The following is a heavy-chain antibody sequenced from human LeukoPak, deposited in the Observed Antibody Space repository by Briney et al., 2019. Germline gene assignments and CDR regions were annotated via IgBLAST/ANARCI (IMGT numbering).Heavy chain of an antibody. Sequence: GGSLRLSCADSGFTFDDYGMSWVRQAPGKGLEWVSGINWNGGRIGYADSVKGRFTISRDNAKNSVYLQMNSLRAEDTALYHCARDGGLNYGSGSYYSDWFDPWGQGTLVIVSS. D-gene: IGHD3-10*01. V-gene: IGHV3-20*01. CDR1: GFTFDDYG. CDR3: ARDGGLNYGSGSYYSDWFDP. J-gene: IGHJ5*02. CDR2: INWNGGRI.